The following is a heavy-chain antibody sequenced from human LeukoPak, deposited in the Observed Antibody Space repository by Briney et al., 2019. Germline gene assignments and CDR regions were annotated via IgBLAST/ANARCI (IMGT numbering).Heavy chain of an antibody. Sequence: PSETLSLTCTVSGGSISSTSYYWGWIRQPPGKGLEWIGSLYYSGGTSYNPSLKSRVIISADTSKNQFSLKLNSVTAADTAVYYCARHLIGSVGWFDPWGQGTLVTVSS. CDR1: GGSISSTSYY. CDR3: ARHLIGSVGWFDP. CDR2: LYYSGGT. J-gene: IGHJ5*02. D-gene: IGHD5/OR15-5a*01. V-gene: IGHV4-39*01.